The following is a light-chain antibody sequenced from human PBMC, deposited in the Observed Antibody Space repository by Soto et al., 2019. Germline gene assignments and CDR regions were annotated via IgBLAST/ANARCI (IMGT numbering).Light chain of an antibody. J-gene: IGKJ2*01. V-gene: IGKV1-33*01. Sequence: DIQMTQSPSSLSASVGDRVSITCQASQDISNYLSWYQLRPGTAPKLLIYDASDLETWVPSRFSESGSGTDFTFTINHLQPEDISTYFCQHCHNVPYTFRQGTKLEIK. CDR2: DAS. CDR3: QHCHNVPYT. CDR1: QDISNY.